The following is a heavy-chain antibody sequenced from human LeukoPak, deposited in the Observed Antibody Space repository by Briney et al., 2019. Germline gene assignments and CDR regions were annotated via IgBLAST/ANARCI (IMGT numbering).Heavy chain of an antibody. CDR1: GFTFSDYY. J-gene: IGHJ6*03. V-gene: IGHV3-11*01. CDR2: ISSSGSTI. D-gene: IGHD5-24*01. Sequence: GGSLRLSCAASGFTFSDYYMSWIRQAPGKGLEWVSYISSSGSTIYYADSVKGRFTISRDNAKNSLYLQMNSLRAEDTAVYYCARNRRDGYNLHYYYYMDVWGKGTTVTISS. CDR3: ARNRRDGYNLHYYYYMDV.